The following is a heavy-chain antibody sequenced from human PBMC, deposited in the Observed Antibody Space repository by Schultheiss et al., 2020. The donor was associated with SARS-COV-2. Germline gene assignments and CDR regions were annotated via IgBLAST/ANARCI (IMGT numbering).Heavy chain of an antibody. CDR3: ARVRGKDGMDV. V-gene: IGHV4-4*07. Sequence: SETLSLTCTVSGGSISSYYWSWIRQPAGKGLEWIGRIYTSGSTNYNPSLKGRVTISVDTSKNQFFLKLSSVTAADTAVYYGARVRGKDGMDVWGQGTTVTVSS. CDR2: IYTSGST. J-gene: IGHJ6*02. D-gene: IGHD4-23*01. CDR1: GGSISSYY.